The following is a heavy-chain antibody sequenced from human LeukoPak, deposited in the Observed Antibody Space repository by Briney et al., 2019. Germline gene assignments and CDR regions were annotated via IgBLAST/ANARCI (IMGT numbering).Heavy chain of an antibody. J-gene: IGHJ6*02. Sequence: GGSLRLPCAVSVLPYEVYDMQGAPDAPGKGLVCVSHVSGEGENKYYADSVEGRVNISRDNSKKSLYLQMNSLRTEDTALYYCVILEWLTPAPTVAQPYYYYYGLDVWGQGTTVTVSS. V-gene: IGHV3-43*02. CDR3: VILEWLTPAPTVAQPYYYYYGLDV. D-gene: IGHD3-3*01. CDR1: VLPYEVYD. CDR2: VSGEGENK.